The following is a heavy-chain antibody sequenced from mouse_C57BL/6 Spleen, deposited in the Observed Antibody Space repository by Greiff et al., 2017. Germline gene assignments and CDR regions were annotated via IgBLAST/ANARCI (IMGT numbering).Heavy chain of an antibody. V-gene: IGHV5-17*01. Sequence: EVKLVESGGGLVKPGGSLKLSCAASGFTFSDYGMHWVRQAPEKGLEWVAYISSGSSTIYYADTVKGRFTISRDNAKNTLFLQMTSLRSEDTAMYYCASGRKGYFDVWGTGTTVTVSS. CDR3: ASGRKGYFDV. CDR1: GFTFSDYG. J-gene: IGHJ1*03. CDR2: ISSGSSTI.